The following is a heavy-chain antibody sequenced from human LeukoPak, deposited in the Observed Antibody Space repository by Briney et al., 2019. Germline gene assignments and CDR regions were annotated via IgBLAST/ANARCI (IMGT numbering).Heavy chain of an antibody. Sequence: SQTLSLTCAVSGGSISGTYYWSWIRQPPGKGLEWIGYIYYTGTTDSNPSLKSRVTISLDTSKNQFSLNLSSVTAADTAVYYCARRWVYDKRAFDAWGQGTMVTVSS. CDR2: IYYTGTT. CDR1: GGSISGTYY. CDR3: ARRWVYDKRAFDA. V-gene: IGHV4-59*08. J-gene: IGHJ3*01. D-gene: IGHD3-16*01.